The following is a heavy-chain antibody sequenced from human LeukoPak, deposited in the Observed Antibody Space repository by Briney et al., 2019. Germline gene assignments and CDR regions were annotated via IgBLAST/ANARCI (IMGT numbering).Heavy chain of an antibody. Sequence: GGSLRLSCAASGFTFSGYAMSWVRQAPGKGLEWVSAISGSGGSTYYADSVKGRFTISRDNSKNTLYLQMNSLRADDTAVYYCAKDRRRDGYNFSFDYWGQGTLVTVSS. CDR1: GFTFSGYA. D-gene: IGHD5-24*01. CDR3: AKDRRRDGYNFSFDY. J-gene: IGHJ4*02. V-gene: IGHV3-23*01. CDR2: ISGSGGST.